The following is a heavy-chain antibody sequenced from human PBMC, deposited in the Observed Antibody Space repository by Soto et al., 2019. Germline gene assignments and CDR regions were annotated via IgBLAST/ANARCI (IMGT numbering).Heavy chain of an antibody. CDR2: IFYSGST. J-gene: IGHJ5*02. V-gene: IGHV4-31*03. Sequence: SETLSLTCTVSGNSISSGGYYWTWIRQHPGKGLEWIGYIFYSGSTYYNPSLKSRVTISIHTSKNQFSLKLTSVTAADTAVYYCPRGIRNWKYPCRQRTLVTVSS. D-gene: IGHD1-20*01. CDR3: PRGIRNWKYP. CDR1: GNSISSGGYY.